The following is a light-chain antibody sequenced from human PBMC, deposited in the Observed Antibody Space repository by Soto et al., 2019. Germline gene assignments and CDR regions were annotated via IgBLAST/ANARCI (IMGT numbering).Light chain of an antibody. V-gene: IGKV3-20*01. CDR2: GIP. Sequence: EIVLTQSPGTLSLSLGERATLSCRASQSVSSSYLAWYQQKAGQAPSLLIYGIPSRATGIPDRFSGSGSGTDFTLTISRLEPEDFAVYYCQQYSSLSWTFGRGTKVEIK. CDR3: QQYSSLSWT. J-gene: IGKJ1*01. CDR1: QSVSSSY.